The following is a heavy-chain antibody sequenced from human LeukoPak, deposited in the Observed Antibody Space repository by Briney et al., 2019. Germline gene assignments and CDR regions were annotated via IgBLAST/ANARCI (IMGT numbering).Heavy chain of an antibody. J-gene: IGHJ4*02. CDR1: GFTFSDYY. Sequence: GGSLRLSCAASGFTFSDYYMSWIRQAPGKGLEWVSYISSSGSTIYYADSVKGRFTISRDNSKNTLYLQMNSLRAEDTAVYYCAKGRGVLRYFDWLLFAYWGQGTLVTVSS. CDR2: ISSSGSTI. V-gene: IGHV3-11*01. D-gene: IGHD3-9*01. CDR3: AKGRGVLRYFDWLLFAY.